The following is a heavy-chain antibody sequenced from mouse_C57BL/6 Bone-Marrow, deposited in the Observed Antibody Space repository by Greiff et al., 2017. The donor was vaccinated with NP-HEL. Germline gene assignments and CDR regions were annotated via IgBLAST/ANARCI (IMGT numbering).Heavy chain of an antibody. CDR3: ARMGIYSNGGPYAMDY. Sequence: VKLMESDAELVKPGASVKISCKVSGYTFTDHTIHWMKQRPEQGLEWIGYIYPRDGSTKYNEKFKGKATLTADKSSSTAYMQLNSLTSEDSAVYFCARMGIYSNGGPYAMDYWGQGTSVTVSS. J-gene: IGHJ4*01. V-gene: IGHV1-78*01. CDR1: GYTFTDHT. D-gene: IGHD2-5*01. CDR2: IYPRDGST.